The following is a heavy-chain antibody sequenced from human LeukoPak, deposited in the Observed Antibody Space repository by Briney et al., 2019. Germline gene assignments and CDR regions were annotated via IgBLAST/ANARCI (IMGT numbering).Heavy chain of an antibody. D-gene: IGHD6-13*01. CDR2: IGTGGDS. V-gene: IGHV3-23*01. CDR3: AKRAAGSKNFDF. Sequence: PGGSLRLSCAASGFTLSNFAMSWVRQAPGTGLEWVSAIGTGGDSFYADSVKGRFTISRDISKNTLFLHVSGLRAEDTAVYYCAKRAAGSKNFDFWGQGTLVTVSS. J-gene: IGHJ4*02. CDR1: GFTLSNFA.